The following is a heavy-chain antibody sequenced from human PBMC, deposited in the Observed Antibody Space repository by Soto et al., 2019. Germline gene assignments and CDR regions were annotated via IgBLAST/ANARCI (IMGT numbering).Heavy chain of an antibody. CDR3: ARGSGIVALPGELEDVKYDY. CDR1: GQSFSGHS. Sequence: QVQLQQWGAGLVKPSETLSLSCAVYGQSFSGHSWAWIRQPPGKGLEWIGEINESGSTYYNPSLTSRVNITTDTSKNQFSMKLSSVSDADTDAYFCARGSGIVALPGELEDVKYDYWGQGTLVNVSS. V-gene: IGHV4-34*01. J-gene: IGHJ4*02. D-gene: IGHD1-1*01. CDR2: INESGST.